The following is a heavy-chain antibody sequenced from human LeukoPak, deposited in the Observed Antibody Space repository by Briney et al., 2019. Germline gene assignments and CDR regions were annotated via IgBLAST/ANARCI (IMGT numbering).Heavy chain of an antibody. CDR1: GYTFTGYY. D-gene: IGHD3-3*01. CDR2: INPNSGGT. J-gene: IGHJ3*02. V-gene: IGHV1-2*02. CDR3: ARTAQFGEGEDAFDI. Sequence: ASVKVSCKASGYTFTGYYMHWVRQAPGQGPEWMGWINPNSGGTNYAQKFQGRVTMTRDTSISTAYMELGRLRSDDTAVYYCARTAQFGEGEDAFDIWGQGTMVTVSS.